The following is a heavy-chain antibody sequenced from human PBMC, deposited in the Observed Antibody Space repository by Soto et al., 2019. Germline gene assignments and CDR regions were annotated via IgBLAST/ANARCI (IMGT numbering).Heavy chain of an antibody. D-gene: IGHD3-22*01. CDR3: TRLIYDSRLNYFYFDL. Sequence: SETLSLTCVASGGSISGRNWWSWVRQAPGKGLEWIGEVFHSGDTTYSPALRSRVSISVDKSKNQFSLTLNSVTAADTAVYYCTRLIYDSRLNYFYFDLWGQGALVTVSS. CDR1: GGSISGRNW. V-gene: IGHV4-4*02. J-gene: IGHJ4*02. CDR2: VFHSGDT.